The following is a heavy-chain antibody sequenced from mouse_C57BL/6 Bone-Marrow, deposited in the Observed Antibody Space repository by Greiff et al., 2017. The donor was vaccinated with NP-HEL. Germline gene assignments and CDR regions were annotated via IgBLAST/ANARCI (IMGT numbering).Heavy chain of an antibody. J-gene: IGHJ4*01. CDR1: GYTFTDYN. Sequence: EVQLQQSGPELVKPGASVKMSCKASGYTFTDYNMHWVKQSHGKSLEWIGYINPNNGGTSYNQKFKGKATLTVNKSSSTAYMELRSLTSEDSAVYYCACSSLYYYGSIGDWGQGTSVTVSS. CDR2: INPNNGGT. CDR3: ACSSLYYYGSIGD. D-gene: IGHD1-1*01. V-gene: IGHV1-22*01.